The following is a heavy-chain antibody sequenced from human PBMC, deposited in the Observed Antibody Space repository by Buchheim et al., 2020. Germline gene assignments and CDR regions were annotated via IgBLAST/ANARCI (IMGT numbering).Heavy chain of an antibody. J-gene: IGHJ6*02. CDR3: ARALLRFSVPRGYYGMDV. V-gene: IGHV3-48*01. CDR1: GFTFSSYS. CDR2: ISSSSSTI. Sequence: EVQLVESGGGLVQPGGSLRLSCAASGFTFSSYSMNWVRQAPGKGLEWVSYISSSSSTIYYADSVKGRFTISRDNAKNSLYLQMNSLRAEDTAVYYCARALLRFSVPRGYYGMDVWGQGTT. D-gene: IGHD3-3*01.